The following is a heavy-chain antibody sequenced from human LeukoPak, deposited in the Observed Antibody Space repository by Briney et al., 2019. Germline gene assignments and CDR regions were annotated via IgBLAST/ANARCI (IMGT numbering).Heavy chain of an antibody. CDR3: ARGGSIAARPIDY. V-gene: IGHV3-64*01. J-gene: IGHJ4*02. Sequence: GGSLRLSCAASGFTFSSYAMHWVRQAPGKGLEYVSAISSNGGSTYYANSVKGRFTISRDNSKNTLFLQMGSLRAEDMAVYYCARGGSIAARPIDYWAREPWSPSPQ. D-gene: IGHD6-6*01. CDR1: GFTFSSYA. CDR2: ISSNGGST.